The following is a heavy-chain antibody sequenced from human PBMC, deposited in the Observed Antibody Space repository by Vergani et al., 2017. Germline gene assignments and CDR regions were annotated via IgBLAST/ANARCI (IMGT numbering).Heavy chain of an antibody. CDR2: IYYSGST. CDR3: TRGDYYGPGMDV. D-gene: IGHD1-26*01. Sequence: QLQLQESGPGLVKPSETLSLTCTVSGGSISSSSYYWGWIRQPPGKGLEWIGSIYYSGSTYYNPSLKSRVTISVDTSKNQFSLKLSSVTAADTAVYYCTRGDYYGPGMDVWGQGTTVTVSS. J-gene: IGHJ6*02. V-gene: IGHV4-39*07. CDR1: GGSISSSSYY.